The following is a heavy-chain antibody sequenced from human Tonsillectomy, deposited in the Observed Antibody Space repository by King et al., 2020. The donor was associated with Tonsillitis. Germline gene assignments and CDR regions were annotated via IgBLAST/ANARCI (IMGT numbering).Heavy chain of an antibody. Sequence: VQLVESGGGVVQPGRSLRLSCAASGVTFSSYGMHWVSQAPGKGLEGVEVIWYEGSNKYYAASVKGRFSISRANSKNTLYVQMNRLRGGDTGVYYCARGAWQSSYDVWAGLDYWGQGTLVTVSS. V-gene: IGHV3-33*01. D-gene: IGHD3-3*01. CDR3: ARGAWQSSYDVWAGLDY. CDR2: IWYEGSNK. CDR1: GVTFSSYG. J-gene: IGHJ4*02.